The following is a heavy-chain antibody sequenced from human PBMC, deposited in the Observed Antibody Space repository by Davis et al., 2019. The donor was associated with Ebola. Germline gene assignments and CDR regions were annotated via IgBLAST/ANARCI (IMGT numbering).Heavy chain of an antibody. Sequence: SETLSLTCIVSGGSVRSRDNYYWSWIRQSPGKGPEWIGLIYYSGSTKYNPSLKSRVTISLDTSKNQFSLNLNSVTAADTAVYYCARQFDPWGQGTLVTVSS. CDR2: IYYSGST. V-gene: IGHV4-61*01. CDR3: ARQFDP. CDR1: GGSVRSRDNYY. J-gene: IGHJ5*02.